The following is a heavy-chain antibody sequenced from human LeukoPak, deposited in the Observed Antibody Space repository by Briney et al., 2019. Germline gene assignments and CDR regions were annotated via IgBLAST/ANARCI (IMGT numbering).Heavy chain of an antibody. J-gene: IGHJ4*02. CDR1: GFTFSSYG. D-gene: IGHD5-24*01. Sequence: GGSLRLSCAASGFTFSSYGMHWVRQAPGKGLEWVAVISYDGSNKYYADSVKGRFTISRDNSKNTLYLQMNSLRAEDTAVYYCAKFTISTEYYFDYWGQGTLVTVSS. V-gene: IGHV3-30*18. CDR3: AKFTISTEYYFDY. CDR2: ISYDGSNK.